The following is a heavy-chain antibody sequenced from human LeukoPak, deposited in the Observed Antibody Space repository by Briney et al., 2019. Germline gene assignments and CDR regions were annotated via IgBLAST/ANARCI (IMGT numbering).Heavy chain of an antibody. Sequence: PGGSLRLSCAASGLXFSTYAISWVRQAPGKGREWVSSISGSGVSTYYADSVKGRFTVSRDNSKNTLYLQMNSLRVEDTAAYYCARRYCSGGSCYTRYYGMDVWGQGSTVTVSS. CDR1: GLXFSTYA. D-gene: IGHD2-15*01. V-gene: IGHV3-23*01. CDR3: ARRYCSGGSCYTRYYGMDV. J-gene: IGHJ6*02. CDR2: ISGSGVST.